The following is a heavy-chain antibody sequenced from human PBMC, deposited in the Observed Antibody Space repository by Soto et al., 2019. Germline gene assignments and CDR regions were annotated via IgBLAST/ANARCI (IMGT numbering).Heavy chain of an antibody. J-gene: IGHJ4*02. CDR3: ARGRRSLSRYYDSSGPKRVGTIDY. V-gene: IGHV4-34*01. CDR2: INHSGST. D-gene: IGHD3-22*01. CDR1: GGSFSGYY. Sequence: QVQLQQWGAGLLKPSETLSLTCAVYGGSFSGYYWSWIRQPPGKGLEWIGEINHSGSTNYNPSLKSRVTISVDTSKNQFSLKLSSVTAADTAVYYCARGRRSLSRYYDSSGPKRVGTIDYWGQGTLVTVSS.